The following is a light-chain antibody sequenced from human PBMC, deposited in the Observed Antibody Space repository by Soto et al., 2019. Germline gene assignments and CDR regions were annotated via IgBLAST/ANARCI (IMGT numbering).Light chain of an antibody. J-gene: IGKJ5*01. V-gene: IGKV3-15*01. CDR1: QSVSSSY. CDR3: QQYNSWPPIT. CDR2: DAS. Sequence: EIVWTQSPASVSLSPGEGATLSIRASQSVSSSYLAWYQQKPGQAPRLLIYDASTRATGIPDRFSGGGSGTEFTLTISSLQSEDFVVYYCQQYNSWPPITFGQGTRLEI.